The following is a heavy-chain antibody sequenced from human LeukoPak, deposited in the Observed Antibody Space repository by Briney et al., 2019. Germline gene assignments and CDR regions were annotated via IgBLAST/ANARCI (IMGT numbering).Heavy chain of an antibody. Sequence: PSETLSLTCTVSGGSISSSSYYWGWIRQPPGKGLEWIGSIYYSGSTYYNPSLKSRVTISVDTSKNQFSLELSSVTAADTAVYYCAKVDTAMDYYYYGMDVWGQGTTVTVSS. CDR3: AKVDTAMDYYYYGMDV. CDR2: IYYSGST. V-gene: IGHV4-39*01. D-gene: IGHD5-18*01. CDR1: GGSISSSSYY. J-gene: IGHJ6*02.